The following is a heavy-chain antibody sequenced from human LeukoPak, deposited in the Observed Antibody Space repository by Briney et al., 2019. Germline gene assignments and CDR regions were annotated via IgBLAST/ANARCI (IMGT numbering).Heavy chain of an antibody. CDR2: IIGMGGST. D-gene: IGHD6-13*01. CDR1: GFTVGSYG. J-gene: IGHJ3*02. V-gene: IGHV3-23*01. Sequence: PGRCLRPSCAAAGFTVGSYGVSSARQAPRKWLGWVSSIIGMGGSTYYEESVKGRFTISRDNSKNALYLQMNSLRAEDTAVYYCAKGVSSWDAFDIWGQGTMVTVSS. CDR3: AKGVSSWDAFDI.